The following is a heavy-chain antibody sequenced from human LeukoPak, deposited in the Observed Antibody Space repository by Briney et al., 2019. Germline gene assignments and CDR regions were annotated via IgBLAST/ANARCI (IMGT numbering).Heavy chain of an antibody. CDR2: INPNSGGT. D-gene: IGHD5-18*01. CDR3: ARAYSYGYYYYYYMDV. J-gene: IGHJ6*03. Sequence: GASVKVSCKASGYTFTGYYMHWVRQAPGQGLERMGWINPNSGGTNYAQKFQGRVTMTRDASISTAYMELSRLRSDDTAVYYCARAYSYGYYYYYYMDVWGKGTTVTISS. CDR1: GYTFTGYY. V-gene: IGHV1-2*02.